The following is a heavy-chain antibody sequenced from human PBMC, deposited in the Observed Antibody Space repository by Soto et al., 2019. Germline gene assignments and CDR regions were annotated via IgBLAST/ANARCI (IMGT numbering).Heavy chain of an antibody. CDR2: VFHTGNT. J-gene: IGHJ4*02. CDR1: GGSIRSGGSS. V-gene: IGHV4-30-2*01. D-gene: IGHD1-26*01. CDR3: AGHSDYRAY. Sequence: QLQLQESGSGLVKPSQTLSLTCAVSGGSIRSGGSSWSWILQPPGQGLEWIGYVFHTGNTHYNPSLKSRVPIAVARSKTQSSLKLNSVPAADTAVSYCAGHSDYRAYWGQGALVTVSS.